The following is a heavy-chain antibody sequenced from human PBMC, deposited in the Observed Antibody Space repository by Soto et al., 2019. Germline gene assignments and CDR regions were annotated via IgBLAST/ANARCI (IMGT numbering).Heavy chain of an antibody. CDR2: ISGSGGST. Sequence: EVQLLESGGGLVQPGGSLRLSCAASGFTFSSYAMRWVRQAPGKGLEWVSAISGSGGSTYYADSVKGRFTISRDNSKNTLYLQMNSLRAEDTAVYYCAKDGTDYGDYGPAYFDYWGQGTLVTVSS. V-gene: IGHV3-23*01. CDR3: AKDGTDYGDYGPAYFDY. D-gene: IGHD4-17*01. CDR1: GFTFSSYA. J-gene: IGHJ4*02.